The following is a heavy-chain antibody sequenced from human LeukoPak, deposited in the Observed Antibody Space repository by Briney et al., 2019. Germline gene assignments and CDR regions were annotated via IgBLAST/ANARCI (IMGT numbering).Heavy chain of an antibody. CDR2: IYYTGRT. D-gene: IGHD3-10*01. CDR1: GDSISDINHY. J-gene: IGHJ4*02. Sequence: SETLSLTCTVSGDSISDINHYWGWIRQPPGKELEWIGNIYYTGRTFYNPSLKSRVTISRDTSKNQFSLKLSSLTTADTAVYYCVRDRGSATRALDYWGQGMLVTVSS. V-gene: IGHV4-39*02. CDR3: VRDRGSATRALDY.